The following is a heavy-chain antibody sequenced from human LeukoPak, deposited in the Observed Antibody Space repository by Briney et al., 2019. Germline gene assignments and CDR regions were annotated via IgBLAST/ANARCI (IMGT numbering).Heavy chain of an antibody. V-gene: IGHV4-34*01. CDR3: ARGWGYCSSTSCLGAFDI. CDR1: GGSFSGYY. CDR2: INHSGST. Sequence: SETLSLTCAVYGGSFSGYYWSWLRQPPGKGLEWIGEINHSGSTNYNPSLKSRVTISVDTSKNQFSLKLSSVTTADTAVYYCARGWGYCSSTSCLGAFDIWGQGTMVTVSS. D-gene: IGHD2-2*01. J-gene: IGHJ3*02.